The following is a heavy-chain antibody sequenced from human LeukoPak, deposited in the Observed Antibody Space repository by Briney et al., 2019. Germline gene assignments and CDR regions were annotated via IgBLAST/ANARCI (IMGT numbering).Heavy chain of an antibody. CDR1: GRFLSSYS. Sequence: SETLSLTCTVSGRFLSSYSCSWIRQPPGKGREWIGYIYYIRSTNYNPSLKSQLTISVDTSKNQFSLKLSSVTAADTAVYYCARGMTTGLDHWGQGTLVTVSS. CDR3: ARGMTTGLDH. J-gene: IGHJ5*02. V-gene: IGHV4-59*08. D-gene: IGHD4-17*01. CDR2: IYYIRST.